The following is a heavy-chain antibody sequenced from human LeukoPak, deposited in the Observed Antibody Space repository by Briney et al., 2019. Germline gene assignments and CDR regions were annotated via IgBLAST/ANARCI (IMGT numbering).Heavy chain of an antibody. CDR1: GFTISTYD. J-gene: IGHJ4*02. CDR2: ISTDGNNE. D-gene: IGHD6-19*01. V-gene: IGHV3-30*18. CDR3: AKDQIGWAPGYVSGPLDQ. Sequence: AGSLRLSCAASGFTISTYDIHWVRQAPGKGLEWVAVISTDGNNEYYANSVKGRFTISRDNSKNTVYLQMTSLRTEDTAVYYCAKDQIGWAPGYVSGPLDQWGQGTLVTVSS.